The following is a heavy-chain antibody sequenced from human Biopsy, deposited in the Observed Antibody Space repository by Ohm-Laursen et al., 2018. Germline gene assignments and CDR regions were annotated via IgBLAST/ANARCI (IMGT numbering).Heavy chain of an antibody. J-gene: IGHJ4*02. D-gene: IGHD3-3*01. V-gene: IGHV4-39*01. CDR3: ARHSLDDFWSGAHYYFDY. CDR2: VYYSGST. Sequence: PSQTLSLTCSVSGGSISSRNHYWGWLRQPPGKGLEWIGHVYYSGSTFYNLSLESRVTVSVDTSKNQFHLRLTSMSASDTAVYYCARHSLDDFWSGAHYYFDYWGLGTLVTVSS. CDR1: GGSISSRNHY.